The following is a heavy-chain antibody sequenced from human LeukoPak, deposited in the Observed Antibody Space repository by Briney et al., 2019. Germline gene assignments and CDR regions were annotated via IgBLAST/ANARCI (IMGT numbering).Heavy chain of an antibody. D-gene: IGHD1-1*01. J-gene: IGHJ6*03. CDR3: VRDALEGYYSYYFMDI. V-gene: IGHV4-59*01. Sequence: SETLSLTCSVSGGPIISYYWSWIRQPPGKGLEWIGYISNSGSNKYNPSLRSRVTISINTSKNQFSLKLTSVTAADSPVYYCVRDALEGYYSYYFMDIWGRGTTVTVSS. CDR1: GGPIISYY. CDR2: ISNSGSN.